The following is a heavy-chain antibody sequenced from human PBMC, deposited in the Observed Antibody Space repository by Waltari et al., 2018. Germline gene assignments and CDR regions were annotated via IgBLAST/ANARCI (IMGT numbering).Heavy chain of an antibody. CDR3: ARVSNLMTTVWEEKWDHFDY. D-gene: IGHD4-4*01. CDR1: GGTFSSYA. V-gene: IGHV1-69*05. Sequence: QVQLVQSGAEVKKPGSSVKVSCKASGGTFSSYAISWVRQAPGQGLEWMGGIIPIFGTANYAQKFQGRVTITTDESTSTAYMELSSLRSEDTAVYYCARVSNLMTTVWEEKWDHFDYWGQGTLVTVSS. CDR2: IIPIFGTA. J-gene: IGHJ4*02.